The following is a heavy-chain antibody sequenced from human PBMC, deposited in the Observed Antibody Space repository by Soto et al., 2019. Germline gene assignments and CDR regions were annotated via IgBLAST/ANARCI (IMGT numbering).Heavy chain of an antibody. D-gene: IGHD6-6*01. CDR1: GGSISSGGYS. CDR2: IYHSGST. V-gene: IGHV4-30-2*01. J-gene: IGHJ4*02. Sequence: PSETLSLTCAVSGGSISSGGYSWSWIRQPPGKGLEWIGYIYHSGSTYYNPSLKSRVTISVDRSKNQFSLKLSSVTAADTAVYYCARASSSSSFDYWGQATLVTVSS. CDR3: ARASSSSSFDY.